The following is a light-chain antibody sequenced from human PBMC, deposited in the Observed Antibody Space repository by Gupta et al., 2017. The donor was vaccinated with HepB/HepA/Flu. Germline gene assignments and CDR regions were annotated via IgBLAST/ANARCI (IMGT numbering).Light chain of an antibody. CDR1: ALPKQY. CDR2: KDS. V-gene: IGLV3-25*03. CDR3: QSADSSGTHVV. J-gene: IGLJ2*01. Sequence: SSALTQPPSVSVSPGPTARITCSGDALPKQYAYWYQQKPDQAPMLVIYKDSARPSGIPERCSGSSSGTTVTLTISIVQAEDEADYYCQSADSSGTHVVFGGGTKLTVL.